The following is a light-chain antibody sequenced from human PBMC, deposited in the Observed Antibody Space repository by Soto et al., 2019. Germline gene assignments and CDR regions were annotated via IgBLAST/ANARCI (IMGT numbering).Light chain of an antibody. V-gene: IGKV1D-12*01. CDR2: EAS. J-gene: IGKJ5*01. Sequence: DIQMTQSPPSVSASVGDRVTITCRASQGSTNRLAWYQQKPGKAPKLLIYEASSLQSGVPSRISGSGSGTDFTLTISSLQPEDFATYYCQQANSFPITFGQGTRLEIK. CDR3: QQANSFPIT. CDR1: QGSTNR.